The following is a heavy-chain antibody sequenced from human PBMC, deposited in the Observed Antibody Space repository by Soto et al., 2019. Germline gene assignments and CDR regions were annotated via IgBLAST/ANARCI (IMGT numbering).Heavy chain of an antibody. D-gene: IGHD6-19*01. J-gene: IGHJ4*02. V-gene: IGHV3-48*02. Sequence: EVQLVESGGGLVQPGGSLRLSCAASGFTFSVYSINWIRQAPGKGLQWVSYMTSDMKTIHYADSVQGRFTISRDNAKNLVYLQMTSLRDEDTAVYYCARSVEGHFDYWGQGALVTVSS. CDR1: GFTFSVYS. CDR2: MTSDMKTI. CDR3: ARSVEGHFDY.